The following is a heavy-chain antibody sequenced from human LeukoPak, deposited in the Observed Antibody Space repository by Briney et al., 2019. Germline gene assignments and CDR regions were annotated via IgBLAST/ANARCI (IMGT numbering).Heavy chain of an antibody. CDR1: GFTFRNAW. Sequence: PGGSLRLSCAASGFTFRNAWMSWVRQAPGKGLDWVGRIKSKSDGGTTDYAAPMQGRFTISRDDSKNTLYLQMNSLKTEDTAVYYCTTWVRLGELSFYPYFDYWGQGTLVTVSS. V-gene: IGHV3-15*01. CDR2: IKSKSDGGTT. D-gene: IGHD3-16*02. J-gene: IGHJ4*02. CDR3: TTWVRLGELSFYPYFDY.